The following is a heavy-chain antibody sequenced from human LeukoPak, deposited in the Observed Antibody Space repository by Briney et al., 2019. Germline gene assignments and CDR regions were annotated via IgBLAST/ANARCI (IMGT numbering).Heavy chain of an antibody. Sequence: PGGSLRLSCAASGFTFSNYAMNWVRQAPGKGLEWVSAISGSGGSTYYADSVKGRFTISRDNSKNTLYLQMNSLRAEDTAVYYCAKGLSTSRYSDFDYWGQGTLVTVSS. J-gene: IGHJ4*02. V-gene: IGHV3-23*01. D-gene: IGHD2-2*01. CDR1: GFTFSNYA. CDR2: ISGSGGST. CDR3: AKGLSTSRYSDFDY.